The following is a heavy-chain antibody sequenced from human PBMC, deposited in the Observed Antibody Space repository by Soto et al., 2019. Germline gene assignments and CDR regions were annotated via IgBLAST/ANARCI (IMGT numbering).Heavy chain of an antibody. Sequence: QVQLVQSGAEVKKPGASVKISCKASGYTFTSYDINWVRQAAGQGLEWMGWMKPNSGNTGYAQKFQGRVXXXXXXXXXXXXXXXXXXXXXXXXXXXXXXXXXXXXXXXXXXXXXYWGQGTLVTVSS. CDR2: MKPNSGNT. V-gene: IGHV1-8*01. CDR1: GYTFTSYD. CDR3: XXXXXXXXXXXXXXXXXY. J-gene: IGHJ4*02.